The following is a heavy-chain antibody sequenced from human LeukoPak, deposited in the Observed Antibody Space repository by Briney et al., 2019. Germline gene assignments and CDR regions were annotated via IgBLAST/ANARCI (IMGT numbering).Heavy chain of an antibody. D-gene: IGHD3-3*01. CDR3: ASKTYDFWSAKGPMDV. Sequence: GASVKVSCKASGGTFSSYAISWVRQAPGQGLEWMGGIIPIFGTANYAQKFQGRVTITADESTSTAYMELSSLRSEDTAVYYCASKTYDFWSAKGPMDVWGKGTTVTVSS. CDR2: IIPIFGTA. V-gene: IGHV1-69*13. CDR1: GGTFSSYA. J-gene: IGHJ6*03.